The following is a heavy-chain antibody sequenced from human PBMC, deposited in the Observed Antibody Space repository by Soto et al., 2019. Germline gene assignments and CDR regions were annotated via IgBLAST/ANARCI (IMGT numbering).Heavy chain of an antibody. D-gene: IGHD1-26*01. CDR1: GGSISVYY. CDR2: IYASGSP. V-gene: IGHV4-59*01. J-gene: IGHJ4*02. CDR3: ARGVGSSPPRY. Sequence: PSETLSLTCTISGGSISVYYWSWVRQPPGHELEWIGYIYASGSPYYNPSLRSRVTISADTSKNQISLKLTSPTAADTAVYYCARGVGSSPPRYWGRGTPVTVSS.